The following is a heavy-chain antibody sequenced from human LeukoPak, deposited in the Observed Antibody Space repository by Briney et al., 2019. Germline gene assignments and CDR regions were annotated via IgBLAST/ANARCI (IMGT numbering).Heavy chain of an antibody. V-gene: IGHV4-59*01. CDR1: GGSISSYY. Sequence: SETLSLTCTVSGGSISSYYWSWIRQPPGKGLEWIGYIYYSGSTNYNPSLKSRVTISVDTSKNQFSLKLSSETAADTAVYYCARDLTHFDYWGQGTLVTVSS. J-gene: IGHJ4*02. CDR3: ARDLTHFDY. CDR2: IYYSGST. D-gene: IGHD4-23*01.